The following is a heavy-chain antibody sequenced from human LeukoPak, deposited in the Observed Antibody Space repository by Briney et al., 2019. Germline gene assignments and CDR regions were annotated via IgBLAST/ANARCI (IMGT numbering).Heavy chain of an antibody. V-gene: IGHV1-69*13. D-gene: IGHD4-17*01. Sequence: SVKVSCKASGGTFSSYAISWVRQAPGQGLEWMGGIIPIFGTANYAQKFQGRVTITADESTSTAYMELSSLRSEVTAVYYCARGGPEMTTVTTIDYWGQGTLVTVSS. J-gene: IGHJ4*02. CDR3: ARGGPEMTTVTTIDY. CDR1: GGTFSSYA. CDR2: IIPIFGTA.